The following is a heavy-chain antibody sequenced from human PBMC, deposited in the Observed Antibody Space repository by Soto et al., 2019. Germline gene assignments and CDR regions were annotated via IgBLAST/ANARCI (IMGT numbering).Heavy chain of an antibody. CDR2: ISSSSSYI. J-gene: IGHJ4*02. CDR1: GFTFSSYS. D-gene: IGHD3-22*01. CDR3: ARDGQYYDSSGYYRTLDY. V-gene: IGHV3-21*01. Sequence: GGSLRLSCAASGFTFSSYSMNWFRQAPGKGLEWVSSISSSSSYIYYADSVKGRFTISRDNAKNSLYLQMNSLRAEDTAVYYCARDGQYYDSSGYYRTLDYWGQGTLVTVSS.